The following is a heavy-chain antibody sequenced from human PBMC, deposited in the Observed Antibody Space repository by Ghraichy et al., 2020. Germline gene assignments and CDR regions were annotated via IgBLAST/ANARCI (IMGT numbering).Heavy chain of an antibody. CDR1: GDFFSGGGYA. CDR3: ARGAHDYAFDY. J-gene: IGHJ4*02. CDR2: IYYSGSS. D-gene: IGHD4-17*01. Sequence: SETLSLTCAVSGDFFSGGGYAWIWIRQPPGKGLEWIGYIYYSGSSSYNPSLKSRVARSMDRSKNQFSLNLNSVTAADTAVYYCARGAHDYAFDYWGQGLQVVVSS. V-gene: IGHV4-30-2*01.